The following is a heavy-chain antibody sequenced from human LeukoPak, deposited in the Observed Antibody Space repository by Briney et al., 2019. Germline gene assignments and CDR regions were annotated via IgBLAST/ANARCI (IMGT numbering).Heavy chain of an antibody. J-gene: IGHJ4*02. V-gene: IGHV3-23*01. CDR3: AKDPPTTGTTFDN. CDR2: IGGGGVDT. Sequence: GGSLRLSCAASGFTFSSYAMSWVRQAPGKGLEWVSSIGGGGVDTYYADSVKGRFTISRDNSKNTLYLQMNSLRVEDTAVYYCAKDPPTTGTTFDNWGRGTLVTVSS. CDR1: GFTFSSYA. D-gene: IGHD1-1*01.